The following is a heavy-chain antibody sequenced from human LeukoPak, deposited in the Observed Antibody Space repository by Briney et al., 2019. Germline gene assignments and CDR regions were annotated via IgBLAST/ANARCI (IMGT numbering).Heavy chain of an antibody. J-gene: IGHJ4*02. CDR2: ISTFNDKT. D-gene: IGHD6-13*01. V-gene: IGHV1-18*01. CDR1: GYIFTSYG. CDR3: ARSGSSSWSSVFDH. Sequence: ASVKVSYKASGYIFTSYGITWVRQAPGQGLEWMGRISTFNDKTVFADKFQGRVTMTTDTDTAYLTLRRLRSDDTAVYFCARSGSSSWSSVFDHWGQGTPVTVSS.